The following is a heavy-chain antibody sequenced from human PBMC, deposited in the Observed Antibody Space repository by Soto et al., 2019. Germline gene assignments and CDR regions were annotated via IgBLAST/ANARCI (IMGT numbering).Heavy chain of an antibody. V-gene: IGHV3-23*01. CDR2: ISGSGGST. J-gene: IGHJ4*02. CDR1: GFNFSRYA. Sequence: PGGSLRLSCAASGFNFSRYAMSWVRQAPGKGLEWLSAISGSGGSTSYADSVKGRFTISRDNSKNTLYLQMKNLRAEDTAVYYCATDFNTVTTSHFAYGGQGTLVTVSS. CDR3: ATDFNTVTTSHFAY. D-gene: IGHD4-17*01.